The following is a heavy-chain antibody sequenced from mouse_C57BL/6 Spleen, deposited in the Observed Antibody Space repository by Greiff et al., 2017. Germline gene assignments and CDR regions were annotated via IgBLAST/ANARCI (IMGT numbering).Heavy chain of an antibody. CDR3: ARYEYCYAMDY. V-gene: IGHV1-55*01. D-gene: IGHD2-4*01. Sequence: QVQLQQPGAELVKPGASVKMSCKASGYTFTSYWITWVKQRPGQGLGWIGDIYPGSGSTNYNGKFKSKGTLTVDTSSSTAYMQLSSLTSEDSAVYYCARYEYCYAMDYWGQGTSVTVSS. J-gene: IGHJ4*01. CDR2: IYPGSGST. CDR1: GYTFTSYW.